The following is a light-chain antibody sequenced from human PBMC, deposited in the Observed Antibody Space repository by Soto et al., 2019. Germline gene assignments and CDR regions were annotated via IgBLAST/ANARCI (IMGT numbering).Light chain of an antibody. CDR1: QSISSW. CDR3: QQYNSYST. CDR2: DAS. J-gene: IGKJ1*01. V-gene: IGKV1-5*01. Sequence: DIQITQSPSTLSASVGDRVAITCRASQSISSWLAWYQQKPGKAPKLLIYDASRLESGGPSRFSGSGSGTEFTLTISSLQPDDFATYYCQQYNSYSTFGQGTKVDIK.